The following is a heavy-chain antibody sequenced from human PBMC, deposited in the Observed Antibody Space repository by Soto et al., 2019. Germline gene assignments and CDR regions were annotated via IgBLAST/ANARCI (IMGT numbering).Heavy chain of an antibody. V-gene: IGHV4-38-2*01. CDR1: GYSIRSGYF. J-gene: IGHJ6*02. D-gene: IGHD6-6*01. Sequence: SETLSLTCAVSGYSIRSGYFWGWIRQPPGKGLEWIGSMYHSGITYYNLSLKSRVTISVDTFKNQLSLKLSSATAADTAVYYCARSMYSTSAQLYYGMDVWGQGTTVTVSS. CDR3: ARSMYSTSAQLYYGMDV. CDR2: MYHSGIT.